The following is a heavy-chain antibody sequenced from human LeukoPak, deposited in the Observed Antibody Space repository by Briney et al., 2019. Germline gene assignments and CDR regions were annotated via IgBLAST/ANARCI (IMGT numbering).Heavy chain of an antibody. Sequence: SQTLSLTCSVSGGSISSGGYYWSWIRQHPGKGLEWIVYIYYSGITYYNPSLKSRVTISVDTSKNQFSLKLSSVTAADTAVYFCARTGYCSGGSCYNWFDPWGQGTLVTVSS. V-gene: IGHV4-31*03. CDR2: IYYSGIT. CDR3: ARTGYCSGGSCYNWFDP. CDR1: GGSISSGGYY. D-gene: IGHD2-15*01. J-gene: IGHJ5*02.